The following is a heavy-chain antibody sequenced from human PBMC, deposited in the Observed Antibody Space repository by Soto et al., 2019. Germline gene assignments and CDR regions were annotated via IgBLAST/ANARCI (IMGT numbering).Heavy chain of an antibody. V-gene: IGHV3-23*01. J-gene: IGHJ6*02. CDR2: ISGSGGST. Sequence: EVQLLESGGGLVQPGGSLRLSCAASGFTFSSYAMSWVRQAPGKGLEWVSAISGSGGSTYYADSVKGRFTISRDNSKNXLYLQMNSLRAEDTAVYYCAKDYYGSGSYSGGMDVWGQGTTVTVSS. D-gene: IGHD3-10*01. CDR3: AKDYYGSGSYSGGMDV. CDR1: GFTFSSYA.